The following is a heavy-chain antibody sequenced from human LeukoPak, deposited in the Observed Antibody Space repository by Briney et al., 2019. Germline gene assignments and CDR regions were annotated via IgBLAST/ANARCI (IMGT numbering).Heavy chain of an antibody. CDR2: IIPIFGTA. J-gene: IGHJ6*03. CDR3: ARGGYCSSTSCYTSPYYYYYMDV. CDR1: GGTFSSYA. Sequence: SVKVSCKASGGTFSSYAISWVRQAPGQGLEWRGGIIPIFGTANYAQKFQGRVTITTDESTSTAYMELSSLRSEDTAVYYCARGGYCSSTSCYTSPYYYYYMDVWGKGTTVTVSS. D-gene: IGHD2-2*02. V-gene: IGHV1-69*05.